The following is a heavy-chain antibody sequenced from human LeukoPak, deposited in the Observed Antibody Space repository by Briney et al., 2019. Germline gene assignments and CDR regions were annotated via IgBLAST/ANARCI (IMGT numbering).Heavy chain of an antibody. D-gene: IGHD2-8*01. CDR1: GYTFTSYY. J-gene: IGHJ6*03. CDR3: AREYEGGYYMDV. Sequence: ASVKVSCKASGYTFTSYYMHWVRQAPGQGLEWMGWINPNSGGTNYAQKFQGRVTMTRDTSISTAYMELSRLRSDDTAVYYCAREYEGGYYMDVWGKGTTVTVSS. CDR2: INPNSGGT. V-gene: IGHV1-2*02.